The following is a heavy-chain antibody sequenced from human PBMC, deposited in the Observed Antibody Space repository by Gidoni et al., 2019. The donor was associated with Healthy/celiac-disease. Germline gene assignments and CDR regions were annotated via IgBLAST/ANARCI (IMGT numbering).Heavy chain of an antibody. V-gene: IGHV4-39*01. D-gene: IGHD2-2*01. CDR2: IYYSGST. CDR3: ARTGLYCSSTSCYSYYFDY. CDR1: GGSISSRSYY. J-gene: IGHJ4*02. Sequence: QLQLQESGPGLVKPSETLSLTCTVSGGSISSRSYYWGWIRQPPGKGLEWIGSIYYSGSTYYNPSLKSRVTISVDTSKNQFSLKLSSVTAADTAVYYCARTGLYCSSTSCYSYYFDYWGQGTLVTVSS.